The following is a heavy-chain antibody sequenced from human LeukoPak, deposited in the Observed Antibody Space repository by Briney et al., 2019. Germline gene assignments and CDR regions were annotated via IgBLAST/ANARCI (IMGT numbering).Heavy chain of an antibody. J-gene: IGHJ6*03. V-gene: IGHV3-13*01. CDR2: IGTAGDT. Sequence: PGGSLRLSCAASGFTFSSYDMHWVRQATGKSLEWVPAIGTAGDTYYPGSVKGRFTISRENAKSSLYLQMNSLRAGDTAVYYCARDGVGYCSSTSCYDYYYYYYMDVWGKGTTVTVSS. CDR3: ARDGVGYCSSTSCYDYYYYYYMDV. CDR1: GFTFSSYD. D-gene: IGHD2-2*01.